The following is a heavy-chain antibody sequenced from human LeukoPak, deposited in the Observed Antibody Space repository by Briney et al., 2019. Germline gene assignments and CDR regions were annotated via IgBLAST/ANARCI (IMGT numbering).Heavy chain of an antibody. J-gene: IGHJ4*02. V-gene: IGHV3-23*01. CDR3: ARLTRIQLWSLIFDF. Sequence: GGSLRLSCAASGFTFSSYAMSWVRQAPGKGLEWVSAISGSGGSTYYADSVKGRFIISRDNSKNALYLQMNSLRAEDTAVYYCARLTRIQLWSLIFDFWGQGTLVTVSS. D-gene: IGHD5-18*01. CDR1: GFTFSSYA. CDR2: ISGSGGST.